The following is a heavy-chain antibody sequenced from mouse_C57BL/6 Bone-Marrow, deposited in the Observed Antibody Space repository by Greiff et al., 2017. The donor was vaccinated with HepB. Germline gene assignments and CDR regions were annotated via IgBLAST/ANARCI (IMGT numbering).Heavy chain of an antibody. CDR3: ARTDDGYSYYFDY. V-gene: IGHV1-55*01. CDR2: IYPGSGST. J-gene: IGHJ2*01. D-gene: IGHD2-3*01. CDR1: GYTFTSYW. Sequence: QVQLQQPGAELVKPGPSVKMSCKASGYTFTSYWITWVKQRPGQGLEWIGDIYPGSGSTNYNEKFKSKATLTVDTSSSTAYMQLSSLTSEDSAVYYCARTDDGYSYYFDYWGQGTTLTVSS.